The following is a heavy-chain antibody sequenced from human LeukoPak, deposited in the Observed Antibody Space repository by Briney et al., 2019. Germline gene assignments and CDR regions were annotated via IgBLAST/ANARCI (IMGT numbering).Heavy chain of an antibody. CDR2: INHSGST. Sequence: SETLSLTCAVYGGSFSGYYWSWIRQPPGKGLEWIGEINHSGSTNYNPSLKSRVTISVDTSKNQFSLKLSSATAADTAVYYCAREAGGVLWFGEFYYFDYWGQGTLVTVSS. D-gene: IGHD3-10*01. CDR3: AREAGGVLWFGEFYYFDY. CDR1: GGSFSGYY. V-gene: IGHV4-34*01. J-gene: IGHJ4*02.